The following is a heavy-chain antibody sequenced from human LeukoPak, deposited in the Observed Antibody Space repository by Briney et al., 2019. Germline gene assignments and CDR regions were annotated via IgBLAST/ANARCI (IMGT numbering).Heavy chain of an antibody. D-gene: IGHD1-14*01. CDR2: INHSGST. Sequence: PSETLSLTCAVYGGSFSGYYWSWIRQPPGKGLEWIGEINHSGSTNYNPSLKSRVTISVDTSKNQFSLKLSSVTAADTAVYYCARLWRPDHSWGQGTLVTVSS. J-gene: IGHJ4*02. CDR1: GGSFSGYY. V-gene: IGHV4-34*01. CDR3: ARLWRPDHS.